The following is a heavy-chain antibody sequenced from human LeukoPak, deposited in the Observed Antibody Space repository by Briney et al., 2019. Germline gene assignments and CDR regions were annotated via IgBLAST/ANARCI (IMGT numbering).Heavy chain of an antibody. J-gene: IGHJ3*02. CDR2: IWYDGSNK. V-gene: IGHV3-33*01. CDR1: GFTFSSYG. Sequence: PGGSLRLSCAASGFTFSSYGMHWVRQAPGKGLEWVAVIWYDGSNKYYADSVKGRFTISRDNSKNTLYLQMNSLRAEDTAVYYCARDGGDLAFDIWGQGTMATVSS. D-gene: IGHD2-21*01. CDR3: ARDGGDLAFDI.